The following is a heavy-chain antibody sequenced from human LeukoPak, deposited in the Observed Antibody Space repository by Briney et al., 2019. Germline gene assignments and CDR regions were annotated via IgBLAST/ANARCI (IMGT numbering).Heavy chain of an antibody. CDR2: INSDGSST. J-gene: IGHJ4*02. CDR1: GFTFSGYW. CDR3: ARGGGYSYGPTDY. V-gene: IGHV3-74*01. Sequence: GGSLRLSCAASGFTFSGYWMHWVRQAPGKGLVWVSRINSDGSSTSYADSVKGRFTISRDNAKNTLYLQMNSLRAEDTAVYYGARGGGYSYGPTDYWGQGTLVTVSS. D-gene: IGHD5-18*01.